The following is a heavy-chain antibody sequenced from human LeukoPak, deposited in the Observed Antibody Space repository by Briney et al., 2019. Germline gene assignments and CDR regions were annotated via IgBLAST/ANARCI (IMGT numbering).Heavy chain of an antibody. CDR3: ATGPYDSSGYYYYYFDY. CDR2: FDPEDGET. J-gene: IGHJ4*01. D-gene: IGHD3-22*01. CDR1: GYTLTKLS. Sequence: GASVKVSCKVSGYTLTKLSMHWVRQAPGKGLEWMGGFDPEDGETIYAQKFQGRVTTTEDTSTDTAYMELSSLRSEDTAVYYCATGPYDSSGYYYYYFDYWGQGTLVTVSS. V-gene: IGHV1-24*01.